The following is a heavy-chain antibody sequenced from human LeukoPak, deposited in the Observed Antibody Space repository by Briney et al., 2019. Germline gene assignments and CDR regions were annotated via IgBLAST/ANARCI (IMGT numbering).Heavy chain of an antibody. CDR3: ATWPAAGFDP. J-gene: IGHJ5*02. CDR2: IYSGGST. Sequence: PGGSLRLSCAASGFTVSSNYMSWVRQAPGKGLEWVSVIYSGGSTYYADSAKGRFTISRDKSKNTLYLQMTSLRAEDTAVYYCATWPAAGFDPWGQGTLVTVSS. V-gene: IGHV3-53*01. CDR1: GFTVSSNY.